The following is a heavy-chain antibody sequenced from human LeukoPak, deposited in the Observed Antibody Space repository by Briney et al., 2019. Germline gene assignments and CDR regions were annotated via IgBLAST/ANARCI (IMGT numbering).Heavy chain of an antibody. V-gene: IGHV3-23*01. J-gene: IGHJ4*02. Sequence: GGSLRLSCAAPGFTFDDYAMHWVRQAPGKGLEWVSAISGSGGSTYYADSVKGRFTISRDNSKNTLYLQMNSLRAEDTAVYYCAKDQGIQLWFRDYFDYWGQGTLVTVSS. CDR3: AKDQGIQLWFRDYFDY. CDR1: GFTFDDYA. CDR2: ISGSGGST. D-gene: IGHD5-18*01.